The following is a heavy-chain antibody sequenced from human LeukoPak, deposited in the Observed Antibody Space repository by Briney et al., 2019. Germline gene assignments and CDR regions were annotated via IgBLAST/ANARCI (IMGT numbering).Heavy chain of an antibody. CDR3: ARGLLSFMRSDYSNYWDNWFDP. CDR2: INPNSGGT. CDR1: GYTFTGYY. V-gene: IGHV1-2*02. D-gene: IGHD4-11*01. Sequence: ASVTVSCKASGYTFTGYYMHWVRQAPGQGLEWMGWINPNSGGTDYAQKFQGRVTMTRDTSISTAYMELSSLRSEDTAVYYCARGLLSFMRSDYSNYWDNWFDPWGQGTLVTVSS. J-gene: IGHJ5*02.